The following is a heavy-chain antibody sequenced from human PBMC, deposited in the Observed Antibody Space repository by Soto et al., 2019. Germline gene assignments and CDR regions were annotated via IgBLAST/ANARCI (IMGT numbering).Heavy chain of an antibody. CDR3: VFLGGYSGYDYDY. V-gene: IGHV1-69*12. D-gene: IGHD5-12*01. Sequence: QVQLVQSGAEVKKPGSSVKVSCKASGGTFSSYAISWVRQAPGQGLEWMGGIIPIFGTANYAQKFQGRVRITADEATSTAYMELSSLRSEDTAVYYCVFLGGYSGYDYDYWGQGTLVTVSS. CDR1: GGTFSSYA. CDR2: IIPIFGTA. J-gene: IGHJ4*02.